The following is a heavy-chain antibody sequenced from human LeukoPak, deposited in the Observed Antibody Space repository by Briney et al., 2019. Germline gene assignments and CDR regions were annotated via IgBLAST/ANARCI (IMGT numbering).Heavy chain of an antibody. CDR3: AKDRTGTTGRDWVDP. CDR1: GFTFSSYS. CDR2: ISGSATST. V-gene: IGHV3-23*01. D-gene: IGHD1-1*01. J-gene: IGHJ5*02. Sequence: GGSLRLSCAASGFTFSSYSMNWVRQAPGKGLEWVSAISGSATSTYYADSVKGRFTISRDNSKNTLFLQMNSLRVEDTAVYYCAKDRTGTTGRDWVDPWGQGTLVTVSS.